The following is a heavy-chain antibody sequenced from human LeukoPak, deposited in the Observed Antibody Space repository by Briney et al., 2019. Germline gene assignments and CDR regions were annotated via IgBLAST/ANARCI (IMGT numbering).Heavy chain of an antibody. CDR3: ARVYYYGSGSYYKTLFFDY. V-gene: IGHV3-23*01. D-gene: IGHD3-10*01. J-gene: IGHJ4*02. Sequence: GGSLRLSCAASGFTFNIYAITWVRQAPGKGLEWVATMSGSGGSTYYADSVKGRFTISRDNSKNSLYLQMNSLRAEDTAVYFCARVYYYGSGSYYKTLFFDYWGQGTLVTVSS. CDR1: GFTFNIYA. CDR2: MSGSGGST.